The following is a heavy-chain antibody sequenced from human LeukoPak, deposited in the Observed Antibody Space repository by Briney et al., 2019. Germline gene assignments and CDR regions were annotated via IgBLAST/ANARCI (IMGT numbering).Heavy chain of an antibody. D-gene: IGHD5-24*01. V-gene: IGHV3-23*01. J-gene: IGHJ4*02. CDR2: ISGSGGST. CDR3: AKDPRVGSRVATPCH. Sequence: PRGSLTPACAASGFTFTSYAMSWVRQAPGKGLEWVSAISGSGGSTYYADSVKGRFTISRDNSKSTLFLQMNSLRAEDTAVYYCAKDPRVGSRVATPCHWGQGTLVTVSS. CDR1: GFTFTSYA.